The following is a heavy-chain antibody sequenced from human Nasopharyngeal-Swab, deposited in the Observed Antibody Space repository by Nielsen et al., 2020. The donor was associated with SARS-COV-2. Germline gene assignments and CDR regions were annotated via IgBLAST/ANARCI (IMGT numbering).Heavy chain of an antibody. CDR1: GGSISSYY. D-gene: IGHD5-18*01. CDR2: IYYSGST. J-gene: IGHJ4*02. V-gene: IGHV4-59*01. Sequence: SETLSLTCTVSGGSISSYYCSWIRQLPGEGLEWIGYIYYSGSTNYNTYLKSRVTISVDTSKNQSSLKLGSVTAADTAVYYCAGGYSYCSGYWGQGTLVNDS. CDR3: AGGYSYCSGY.